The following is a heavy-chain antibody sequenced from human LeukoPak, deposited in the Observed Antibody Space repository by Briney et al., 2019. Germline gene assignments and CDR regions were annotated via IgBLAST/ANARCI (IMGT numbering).Heavy chain of an antibody. J-gene: IGHJ4*02. CDR1: GGAINSSLYY. CDR2: IYYSGLT. V-gene: IGHV4-39*07. Sequence: SETLSLTCTVSGGAINSSLYYWGWIRQSPGKGLEWIGTIYYSGLTYYSPSLKSRLTISFDTAKNQFSLRLNSVTAADTAFYYCARETRPEDYYDISGYFFDFWGQGTLVTVSS. D-gene: IGHD3-22*01. CDR3: ARETRPEDYYDISGYFFDF.